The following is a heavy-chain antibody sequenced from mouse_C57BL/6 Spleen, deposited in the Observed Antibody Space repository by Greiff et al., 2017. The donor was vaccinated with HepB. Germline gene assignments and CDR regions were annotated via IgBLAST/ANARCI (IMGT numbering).Heavy chain of an antibody. Sequence: VQLQQSGAELVRPGASVTLSCKASGYTFTDYEMHWVKQTPVHGLEWIGAIDPETGGTAYNQKFKGKAILTADRSSSTAYMELRSLTSEESAVYYCTEGDYDYDFDYWGQGTTLTVSS. J-gene: IGHJ2*01. CDR2: IDPETGGT. D-gene: IGHD2-4*01. CDR1: GYTFTDYE. V-gene: IGHV1-15*01. CDR3: TEGDYDYDFDY.